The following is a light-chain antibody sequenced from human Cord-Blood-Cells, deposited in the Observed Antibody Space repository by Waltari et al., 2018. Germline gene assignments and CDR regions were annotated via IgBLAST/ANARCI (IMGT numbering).Light chain of an antibody. CDR2: AAS. J-gene: IGKJ4*01. CDR1: QSISSY. V-gene: IGKV1-39*01. CDR3: QQSYSTPLT. Sequence: DIQMTQSPSSLSASVGHSVTITCRASQSISSYLNWYQQQPGKAPKLLIDAASSLQSGVPSRFSGSGSGTDFTLTISSLQPEDFATYYCQQSYSTPLTFGGGTKVEIK.